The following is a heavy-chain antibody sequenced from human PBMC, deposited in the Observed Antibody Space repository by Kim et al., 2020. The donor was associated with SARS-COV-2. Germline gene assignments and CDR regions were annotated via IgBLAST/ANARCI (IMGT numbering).Heavy chain of an antibody. CDR3: ARHLGTESSEAFDI. D-gene: IGHD3-10*01. CDR1: GFTVSANY. J-gene: IGHJ3*02. Sequence: GGSLRLSCVASGFTVSANYMSWVRQAPGKGLEWVSVIYSRGDIYYADSVRGRFTISRDSSKNTLYLQMNSLRAEDTARYYCARHLGTESSEAFDIWVQGTMVTVS. CDR2: IYSRGDI. V-gene: IGHV3-53*01.